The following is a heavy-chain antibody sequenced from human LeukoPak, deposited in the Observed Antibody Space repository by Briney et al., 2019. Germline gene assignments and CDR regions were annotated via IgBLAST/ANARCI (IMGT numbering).Heavy chain of an antibody. J-gene: IGHJ4*02. CDR1: GGSFSSSNW. CDR2: IYPSGST. V-gene: IGHV4-4*02. D-gene: IGHD3-22*01. Sequence: PSETLSLTCSVSGGSFSSSNWWSWVRQPPGKGWEWIGEIYPSGSTNYKSSLKSRAIISLDKSKNQFSLKLSSVTAADTAVYYCARAVRFYDSSGYYWYFDYWGQGTLVTVSS. CDR3: ARAVRFYDSSGYYWYFDY.